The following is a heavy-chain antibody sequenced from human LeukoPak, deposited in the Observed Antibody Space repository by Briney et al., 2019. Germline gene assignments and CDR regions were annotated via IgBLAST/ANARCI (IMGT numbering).Heavy chain of an antibody. Sequence: GRSLRLSCAASEFTFSNYGMHWVRQAPGKGLEWVAFISFDGTRKYYADSLNGRFTISRDNSKNTLYLQMNSLRAEDTAVYYCAREVGDYYDSSGSFGYWGQGTLVTVSS. J-gene: IGHJ4*02. V-gene: IGHV3-30*03. CDR1: EFTFSNYG. CDR3: AREVGDYYDSSGSFGY. D-gene: IGHD3-22*01. CDR2: ISFDGTRK.